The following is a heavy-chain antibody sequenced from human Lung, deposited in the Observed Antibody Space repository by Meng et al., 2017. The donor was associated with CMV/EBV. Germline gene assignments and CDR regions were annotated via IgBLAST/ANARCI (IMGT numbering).Heavy chain of an antibody. D-gene: IGHD4-23*01. CDR3: VKGWQQLGDS. CDR2: ISSSSSHI. J-gene: IGHJ4*02. V-gene: IGHV3-21*04. Sequence: GGSXRLSCAASGFPFERYGINWVRQAPGQGLEWVSSISSSSSHIHYADSVKGRFTISRDNSNHTLHLQMNSLRADDTAVYYCVKGWQQLGDSWGQGTLVNVSS. CDR1: GFPFERYG.